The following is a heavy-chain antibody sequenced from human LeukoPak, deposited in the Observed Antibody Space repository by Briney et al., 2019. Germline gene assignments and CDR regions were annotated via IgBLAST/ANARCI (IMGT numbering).Heavy chain of an antibody. J-gene: IGHJ1*01. CDR3: TRDVVPGYCSGGSCYSFQH. V-gene: IGHV3-49*03. Sequence: GGSLRLSCTASGFTFGDYAMSWFRQAPGKGLEWVGFIRSKAYGGTTEYAASVKGRFTISRDDSKSIAYLQMNSLKTEDTAVYYCTRDVVPGYCSGGSCYSFQHWGQGTLVTASS. CDR1: GFTFGDYA. D-gene: IGHD2-15*01. CDR2: IRSKAYGGTT.